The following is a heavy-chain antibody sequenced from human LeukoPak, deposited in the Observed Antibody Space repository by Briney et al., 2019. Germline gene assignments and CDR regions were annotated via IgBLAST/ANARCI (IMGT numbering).Heavy chain of an antibody. CDR2: ISVSGGST. V-gene: IGHV3-23*01. CDR1: GFTFSSSA. J-gene: IGHJ6*03. CDR3: ASVDSSGYYHMDV. Sequence: RGSLRLSCAGSGFTFSSSAMSWVRQAPGKGPEWVSSISVSGGSTDYADSVKGRFTISRDNSKKTLYLQMNSLRAEDTAVYYCASVDSSGYYHMDVWGKGTTVTISS. D-gene: IGHD3-22*01.